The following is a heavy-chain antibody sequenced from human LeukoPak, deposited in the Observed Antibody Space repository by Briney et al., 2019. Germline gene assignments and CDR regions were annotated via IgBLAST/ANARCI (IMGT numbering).Heavy chain of an antibody. D-gene: IGHD1-26*01. CDR2: IYNSGST. CDR1: GGSNSRDY. V-gene: IGHV4-59*08. J-gene: IGHJ1*01. CDR3: ASSVFLAGATGYLQH. Sequence: SETLSLTCTVSGGSNSRDYWSWIRQPPGKGLEWIGYIYNSGSTYYNPSLKNRVTISIDTSKNQFSLRLSSGTVAGTAVYHWASSVFLAGATGYLQHWGQGTLVTVSS.